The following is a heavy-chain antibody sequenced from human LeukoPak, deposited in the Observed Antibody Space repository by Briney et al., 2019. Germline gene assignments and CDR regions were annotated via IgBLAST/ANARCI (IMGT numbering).Heavy chain of an antibody. Sequence: GGSLRLSCSASGFIFSTYGMHWVRQAPGKGLEYVSSISSDGGSTYYADSVKGRFTISRDNSKNTLYLQMNSPRAEDAAVYYCAKDRAGTTPEASYYFDYWGQGTLVTVSS. CDR1: GFIFSTYG. J-gene: IGHJ4*02. D-gene: IGHD1-1*01. CDR3: AKDRAGTTPEASYYFDY. V-gene: IGHV3-64*04. CDR2: ISSDGGST.